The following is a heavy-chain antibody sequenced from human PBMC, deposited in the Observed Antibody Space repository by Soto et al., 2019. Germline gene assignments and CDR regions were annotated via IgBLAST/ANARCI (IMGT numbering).Heavy chain of an antibody. Sequence: SETLSLTCVVYGDYSSSSFWTWIRQPPGRGLEWGGEISHSGHTSYKPSLKSRVTISEDTPRQQLSLELNSVTAAVSAMYYCARGMAAAWEGGAYWGQATPVT. J-gene: IGHJ4*02. V-gene: IGHV4-34*01. D-gene: IGHD6-13*01. CDR3: ARGMAAAWEGGAY. CDR1: GDYSSSSF. CDR2: ISHSGHT.